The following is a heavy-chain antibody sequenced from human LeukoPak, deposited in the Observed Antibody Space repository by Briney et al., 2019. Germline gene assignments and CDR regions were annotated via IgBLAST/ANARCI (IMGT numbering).Heavy chain of an antibody. J-gene: IGHJ4*02. D-gene: IGHD3-10*01. Sequence: PSETLSLICTVSGGSISSYYWSWIRQPPGKGLDWIGYIYYNGISGSTNYNPSLNSRVTISADMSKKQFSLKLSSVTAADTAVYYCARWVVPGTLDYWGQGTLVTVSS. CDR1: GGSISSYY. CDR3: ARWVVPGTLDY. CDR2: IYYNGISGST. V-gene: IGHV4-59*01.